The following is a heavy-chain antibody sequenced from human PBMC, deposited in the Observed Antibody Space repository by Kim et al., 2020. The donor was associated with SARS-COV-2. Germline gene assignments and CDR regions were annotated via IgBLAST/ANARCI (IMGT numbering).Heavy chain of an antibody. CDR3: ARGYDYGDY. V-gene: IGHV4-59*08. CDR1: GGSISSYY. D-gene: IGHD6-13*01. J-gene: IGHJ4*02. CDR2: IYYSGST. Sequence: SETLSLTCTVSGGSISSYYWSWIRQPSGKGLEWIGYIYYSGSTNYNPSLKSRVTISVDTSKNQFSLKLSSVTATDTAVYYCARGYDYGDYWGQGTLVTVSS.